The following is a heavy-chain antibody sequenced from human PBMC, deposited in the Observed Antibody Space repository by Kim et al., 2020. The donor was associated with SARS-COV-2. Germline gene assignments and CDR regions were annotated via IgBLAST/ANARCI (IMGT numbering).Heavy chain of an antibody. Sequence: ADSVKGRFTITRDNSKNTLYLQMNSLRAEDTAVYYCAKENGAVAGKGDYWGQGTLVTVSS. V-gene: IGHV3-23*01. CDR3: AKENGAVAGKGDY. J-gene: IGHJ4*02. D-gene: IGHD6-19*01.